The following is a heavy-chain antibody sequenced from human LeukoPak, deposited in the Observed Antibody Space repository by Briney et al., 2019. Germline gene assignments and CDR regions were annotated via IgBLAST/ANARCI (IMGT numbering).Heavy chain of an antibody. CDR3: AREQWLVHGYFDL. CDR1: GGSISSYY. V-gene: IGHV4-59*01. Sequence: PSETLSLTCTVSGGSISSYYWSWIRQPPGKGLEWIGYIYYSGSTNYNPSLKSRVTISVDTSKNQFSLKLSSVTAAGTAVYYCAREQWLVHGYFDLWGRGTLVTVSS. J-gene: IGHJ2*01. D-gene: IGHD6-19*01. CDR2: IYYSGST.